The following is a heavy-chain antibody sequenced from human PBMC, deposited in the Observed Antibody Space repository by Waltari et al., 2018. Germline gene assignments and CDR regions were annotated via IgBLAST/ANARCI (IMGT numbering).Heavy chain of an antibody. CDR3: ARESSSWSLDY. D-gene: IGHD6-13*01. J-gene: IGHJ4*02. CDR1: GFTFSSSW. Sequence: EVQLVESGGGLVQPGGSLRLSCAVSGFTFSSSWMSWLGQAPGKGLEWVANIKQDGSEKYYVDSVKGRFTISRDNAKNSLYLQMNSLRAEDTAVYYCARESSSWSLDYWGQGTLVTVSS. V-gene: IGHV3-7*01. CDR2: IKQDGSEK.